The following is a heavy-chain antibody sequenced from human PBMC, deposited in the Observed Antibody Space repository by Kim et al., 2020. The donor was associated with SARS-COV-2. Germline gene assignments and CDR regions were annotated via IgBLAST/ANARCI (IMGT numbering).Heavy chain of an antibody. Sequence: SETLSLTCAVYGGSFSGYYWSWIRQPPGKGLEWIGEINHSGSTNYNPSLKSRVTISVDTSKNQFSLKLSSVTAADTAVYYCARGPLNYYGSGHNWFDPWGQGTLVTVSS. CDR2: INHSGST. D-gene: IGHD3-10*01. CDR3: ARGPLNYYGSGHNWFDP. V-gene: IGHV4-34*01. CDR1: GGSFSGYY. J-gene: IGHJ5*02.